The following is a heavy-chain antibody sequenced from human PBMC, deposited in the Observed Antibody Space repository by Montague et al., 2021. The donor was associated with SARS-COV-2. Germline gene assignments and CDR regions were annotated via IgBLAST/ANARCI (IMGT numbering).Heavy chain of an antibody. CDR2: INQSGRT. CDR1: GGSFSGYY. Sequence: SETLSLTCAVYGGSFSGYYWSWIRQPPEKGLEWIGEINQSGRTNHNPSLKSRVIISVDTSKNQFSLKLSSVTAADTAVYYCAMRGGSVWGVTVSAELDYWGQGILVTVSS. J-gene: IGHJ4*02. CDR3: AMRGGSVWGVTVSAELDY. D-gene: IGHD3-16*01. V-gene: IGHV4-34*01.